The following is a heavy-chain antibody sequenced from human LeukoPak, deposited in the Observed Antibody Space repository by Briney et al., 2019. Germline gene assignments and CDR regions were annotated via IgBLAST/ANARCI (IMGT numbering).Heavy chain of an antibody. CDR3: ARVDYGSGSYYKPVARDY. D-gene: IGHD3-10*01. CDR2: INPNSGGT. Sequence: ASVKVSCKASGYTFTGYYMHWVRQAPGQGLEWMGWINPNSGGTNYAQKFRGRVTMTRDTSISTAYMELSRLRSDDTAVYYCARVDYGSGSYYKPVARDYWGQGTLVTVSS. J-gene: IGHJ4*02. CDR1: GYTFTGYY. V-gene: IGHV1-2*02.